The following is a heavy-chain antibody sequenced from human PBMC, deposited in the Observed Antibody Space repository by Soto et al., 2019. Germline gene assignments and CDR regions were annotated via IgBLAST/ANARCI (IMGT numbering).Heavy chain of an antibody. CDR2: IDAGNGKT. CDR3: ARGRGWYDY. J-gene: IGHJ4*02. D-gene: IGHD6-19*01. Sequence: QVQLVQSGAEVKKPGASVKVSCKASGYIFNRYVMHWVRQAPGQRPEWMGSIDAGNGKTKFSEKFQGRVTITRYTSASTAYMELTTLRSEDTAVYYCARGRGWYDYWGQGTQVIVSS. V-gene: IGHV1-3*01. CDR1: GYIFNRYV.